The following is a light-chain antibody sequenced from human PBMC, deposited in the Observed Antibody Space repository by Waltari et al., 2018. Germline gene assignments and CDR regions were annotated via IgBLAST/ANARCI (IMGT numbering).Light chain of an antibody. CDR3: QSYDISLSGSL. J-gene: IGLJ2*01. CDR2: NNN. V-gene: IGLV1-40*01. CDR1: SSNIGGGYD. Sequence: QSVLTQPPSVSGAPGQRVTISCTGSSSNIGGGYDVQWYQQLPGTAPKLLIYNNNNRPSGVPGRFAGSKSGTSASLAIPGLQAEDEADYYCQSYDISLSGSLFGGGTKLTVL.